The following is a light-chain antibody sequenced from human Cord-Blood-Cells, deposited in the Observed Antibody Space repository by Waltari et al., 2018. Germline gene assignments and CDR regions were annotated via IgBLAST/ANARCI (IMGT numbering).Light chain of an antibody. J-gene: IGLJ3*02. CDR3: SSYTSSSIWV. CDR1: SSDVGGYNY. Sequence: QSALTQPASVSGSPGQSITISCTRTSSDVGGYNYVPWYQQHPGKAPKLMIYDVSNRPSGVSNRFSGSKSGNTASLTISGLQAEDEADYYCSSYTSSSIWVFGGGTKLTVL. V-gene: IGLV2-14*01. CDR2: DVS.